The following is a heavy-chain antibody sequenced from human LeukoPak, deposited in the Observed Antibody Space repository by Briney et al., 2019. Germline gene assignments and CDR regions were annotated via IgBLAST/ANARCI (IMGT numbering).Heavy chain of an antibody. Sequence: PGGSLRLSCAASGFTFSSYAMGWVRQAPGKGLEWVSAISGSGGSTYYADSVKGRFTISRDNSKNTLYLQMNSLRAEDTAVYYCAKAKLWFGEHFDYWGQGTLVTVSS. CDR2: ISGSGGST. CDR3: AKAKLWFGEHFDY. J-gene: IGHJ4*02. D-gene: IGHD3-10*01. V-gene: IGHV3-23*01. CDR1: GFTFSSYA.